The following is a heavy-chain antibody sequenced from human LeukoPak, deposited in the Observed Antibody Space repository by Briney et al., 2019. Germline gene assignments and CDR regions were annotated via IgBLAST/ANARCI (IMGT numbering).Heavy chain of an antibody. V-gene: IGHV3-23*01. CDR1: GFTFSTYA. J-gene: IGHJ4*02. Sequence: GGSLRLSCAASGFTFSTYAMTWVRQAPGKGLEWVSSITGSGDGTSAADSVTGRFSISRDNSKSTLYLQMNSLRAEDTAVYYCAKDSIVGGDYWGQGTLVTVSS. CDR2: ITGSGDGT. D-gene: IGHD1-26*01. CDR3: AKDSIVGGDY.